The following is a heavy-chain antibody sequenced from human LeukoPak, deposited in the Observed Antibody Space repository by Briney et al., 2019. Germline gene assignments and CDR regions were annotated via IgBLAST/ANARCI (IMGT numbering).Heavy chain of an antibody. V-gene: IGHV3-7*01. CDR1: GFTFSTYW. Sequence: GGSLRLSCAVSGFTFSTYWMSWVRQAPGKGLEWVANIKQDGSEKYYVDSVKGRFTISRDNAKKSLYLQMNSLRAEDTAVYYCARCRSSGWDFLHYYYYMDVWGKGTTVTISS. D-gene: IGHD6-19*01. CDR2: IKQDGSEK. J-gene: IGHJ6*03. CDR3: ARCRSSGWDFLHYYYYMDV.